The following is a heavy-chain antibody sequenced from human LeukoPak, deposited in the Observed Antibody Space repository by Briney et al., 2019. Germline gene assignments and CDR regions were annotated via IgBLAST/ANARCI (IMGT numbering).Heavy chain of an antibody. Sequence: PGGSLRLSCAASGFTFSSYSMNWVRQAPGKGLEWVSSISSSSSYIYYADSVKGRFTISRENAKNSLYLQMNSLRAEDTAVYYCARAEYSSSFFDYWGQGTLVTVSS. V-gene: IGHV3-21*01. CDR2: ISSSSSYI. J-gene: IGHJ4*02. CDR3: ARAEYSSSFFDY. D-gene: IGHD6-6*01. CDR1: GFTFSSYS.